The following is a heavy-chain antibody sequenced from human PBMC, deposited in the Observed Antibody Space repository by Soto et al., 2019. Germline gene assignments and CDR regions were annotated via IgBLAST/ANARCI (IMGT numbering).Heavy chain of an antibody. V-gene: IGHV4-4*02. Sequence: PSETLSLTCTVSGDSVTRSNWWSWVRQSPGKGLEWIGEIYHSGNTKYNPSLKSRVTISVDKSKNQFSLHLTSVTAEDTAVYYCASSGWSEDFYYYYGMDVWGQGTTVTVSS. J-gene: IGHJ6*02. CDR1: GDSVTRSNW. CDR2: IYHSGNT. CDR3: ASSGWSEDFYYYYGMDV. D-gene: IGHD6-19*01.